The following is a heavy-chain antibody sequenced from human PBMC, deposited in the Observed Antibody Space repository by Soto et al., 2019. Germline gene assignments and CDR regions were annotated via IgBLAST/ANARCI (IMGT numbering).Heavy chain of an antibody. Sequence: QVQLVESGGGVVQPGRSLRLSCAASGFTFSSYAMHWVRQAPGKGLEWVAVISYDGSNKYYADSVKGRFTISRDNSKNXXYLQMNRLRAEDTAVYYCARFKGCSGGSCYSYFDYWGQGTLVTVSS. J-gene: IGHJ4*02. D-gene: IGHD2-15*01. CDR2: ISYDGSNK. CDR3: ARFKGCSGGSCYSYFDY. CDR1: GFTFSSYA. V-gene: IGHV3-30-3*01.